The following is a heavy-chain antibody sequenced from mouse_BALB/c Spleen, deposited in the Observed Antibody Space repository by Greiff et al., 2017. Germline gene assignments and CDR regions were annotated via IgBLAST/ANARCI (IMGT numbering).Heavy chain of an antibody. J-gene: IGHJ4*01. V-gene: IGHV1-54*01. Sequence: QVQLKESGAELVRPGTSVKVSCKASGYAFTNYLIEWVKQRPGQGLEWIGVINPGSGGTNYNEKFKGKATLTADKSSSTAYMQLSSLTSDDSAVYFCARGYGSSFYAMDYWGQGTSVTVSS. CDR2: INPGSGGT. D-gene: IGHD1-1*01. CDR3: ARGYGSSFYAMDY. CDR1: GYAFTNYL.